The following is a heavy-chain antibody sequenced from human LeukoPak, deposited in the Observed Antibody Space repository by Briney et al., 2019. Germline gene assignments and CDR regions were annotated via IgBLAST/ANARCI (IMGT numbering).Heavy chain of an antibody. V-gene: IGHV1-2*02. CDR1: GYTFTGYY. CDR3: ARQPSYSYGYKDY. Sequence: ASVKVSCMASGYTFTGYYMHWVRQAPGQGLECMGWINPNSGGTNYAQKFQGRVTMTRDTSISTAYMELSRLRSDDTAVYYCARQPSYSYGYKDYWGQGTLVTVSS. D-gene: IGHD5-18*01. CDR2: INPNSGGT. J-gene: IGHJ4*02.